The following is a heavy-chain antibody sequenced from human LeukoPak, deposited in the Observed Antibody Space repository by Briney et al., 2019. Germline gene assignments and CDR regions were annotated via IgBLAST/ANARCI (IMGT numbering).Heavy chain of an antibody. V-gene: IGHV4-59*01. CDR1: GGSISSYY. D-gene: IGHD2-8*01. Sequence: SETLSLTCTVSGGSISSYYWSWIRQPPGKGLEWIGYIYYSGSTNYNPSLKSRVTIPVDTSKNQFSLKLSSVTAADTAVYYCARGPLMRAFDIWGQGTMVTVSS. CDR3: ARGPLMRAFDI. J-gene: IGHJ3*02. CDR2: IYYSGST.